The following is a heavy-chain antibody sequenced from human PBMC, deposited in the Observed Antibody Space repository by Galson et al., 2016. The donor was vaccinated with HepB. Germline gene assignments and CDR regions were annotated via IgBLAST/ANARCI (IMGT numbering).Heavy chain of an antibody. CDR3: AIAEANWDGGGDNWFDP. Sequence: CAISGDSVSSDRADWKWLRQSPSRGLEWLGRTYYRSKWYNAYALSVNSRLTMNADTSKNQFSLQLNSVTPEDTALYFCAIAEANWDGGGDNWFDPWCEGTLVTVSS. V-gene: IGHV6-1*01. CDR1: GDSVSSDRAD. D-gene: IGHD7-27*01. J-gene: IGHJ5*02. CDR2: TYYRSKWYN.